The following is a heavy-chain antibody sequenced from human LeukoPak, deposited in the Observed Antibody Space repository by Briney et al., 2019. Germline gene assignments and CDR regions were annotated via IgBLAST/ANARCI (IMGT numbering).Heavy chain of an antibody. D-gene: IGHD3-10*01. Sequence: GGSLRLSCAASGFTFSSYAMHWVRQAPGKGLEWVAVISYDGSIKYYADSVKGRFTISRDNSKNTLYLQMNSLRAEDTAVYYCARDRITLGSFDYWGQGTLVTVSS. J-gene: IGHJ4*02. CDR1: GFTFSSYA. CDR2: ISYDGSIK. V-gene: IGHV3-30-3*01. CDR3: ARDRITLGSFDY.